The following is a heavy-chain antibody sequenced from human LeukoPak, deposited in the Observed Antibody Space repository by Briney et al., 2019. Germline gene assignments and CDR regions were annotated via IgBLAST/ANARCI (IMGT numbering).Heavy chain of an antibody. CDR2: IYHSGST. D-gene: IGHD1-26*01. V-gene: IGHV4-38-2*01. CDR1: GYSISSGYF. CDR3: ARGYSGSYGRFDY. Sequence: SETLSLTCAVSGYSISSGYFWGWIRQPPGKGLEWIGSIYHSGSTYYNPSLKSRVTISVDTSKNQFSLKLSSVTAADTAVYYCARGYSGSYGRFDYWGPGTLVTVSS. J-gene: IGHJ4*02.